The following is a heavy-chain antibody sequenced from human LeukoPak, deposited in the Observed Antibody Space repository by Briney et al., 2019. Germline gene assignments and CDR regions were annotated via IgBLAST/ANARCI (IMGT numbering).Heavy chain of an antibody. D-gene: IGHD2-8*01. Sequence: SVKVSCKASGGTFSSYAISWVRQAPGQGLEWMGRIIPILGIANYAQKFQGRVTITADKSTSTAYMELSSLRSEGTAVYYCARDLYCTNGVCSDYWGQGTLVTVSS. CDR1: GGTFSSYA. CDR2: IIPILGIA. V-gene: IGHV1-69*04. J-gene: IGHJ4*02. CDR3: ARDLYCTNGVCSDY.